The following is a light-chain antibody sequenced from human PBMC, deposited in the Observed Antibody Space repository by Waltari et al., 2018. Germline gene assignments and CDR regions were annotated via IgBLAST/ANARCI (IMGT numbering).Light chain of an antibody. J-gene: IGLJ2*01. CDR2: SNN. CDR3: AAWDASLNGVV. Sequence: QSVLTQPPSASGTPGQRVTISCSGSSSNIGSNTVNWYQQLPGTAPKLLIYSNNQRPSGVPDRFPGSKSGTSASLAISGLQSEDEADYYCAAWDASLNGVVFGGGTKLTVL. V-gene: IGLV1-44*01. CDR1: SSNIGSNT.